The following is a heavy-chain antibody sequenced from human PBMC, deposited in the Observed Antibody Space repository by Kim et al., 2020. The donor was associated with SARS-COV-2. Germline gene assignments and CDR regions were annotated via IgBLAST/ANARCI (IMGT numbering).Heavy chain of an antibody. D-gene: IGHD2-8*01. CDR2: ISYDGSNK. J-gene: IGHJ4*01. CDR3: AKDLGYCSYGVCDLLDY. CDR1: GFTFNTYG. V-gene: IGHV3-30*18. Sequence: GGSLRLSCEASGFTFNTYGMHWVRQAPGKGLEWVAVISYDGSNKYYADSVKGRVTISRDNSKNTLFLQMNSLRAEDTAVYYCAKDLGYCSYGVCDLLDY.